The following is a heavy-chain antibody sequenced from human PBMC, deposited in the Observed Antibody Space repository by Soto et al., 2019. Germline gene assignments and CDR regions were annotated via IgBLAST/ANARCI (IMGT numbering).Heavy chain of an antibody. CDR2: INPNSGVT. Sequence: EDSVKVSCKASGYTFTGYYMHWVRQAPGQGLEWMGLINPNSGVTNYAQKFQGRVTMTRDTSISTAYMQLSRLRSDDTAVYYCARVGIAAAEWGQGTLVTVSS. D-gene: IGHD6-13*01. J-gene: IGHJ4*02. CDR1: GYTFTGYY. CDR3: ARVGIAAAE. V-gene: IGHV1-2*02.